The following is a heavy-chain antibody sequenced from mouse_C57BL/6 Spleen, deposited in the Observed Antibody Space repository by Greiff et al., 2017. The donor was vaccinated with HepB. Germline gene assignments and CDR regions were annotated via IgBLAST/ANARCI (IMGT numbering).Heavy chain of an antibody. J-gene: IGHJ2*01. Sequence: QVQLQQSGPELVKPGASVKISCKASGYAFSSSWMNWVKQRPGKGLEWIGRIYPGDGDTNYNGKFKGKATLTADKSSSTAYMQLSSLTSEDAAVYFCARGGFTTVDDYWGQGTTLTVSS. CDR2: IYPGDGDT. D-gene: IGHD1-1*01. V-gene: IGHV1-82*01. CDR1: GYAFSSSW. CDR3: ARGGFTTVDDY.